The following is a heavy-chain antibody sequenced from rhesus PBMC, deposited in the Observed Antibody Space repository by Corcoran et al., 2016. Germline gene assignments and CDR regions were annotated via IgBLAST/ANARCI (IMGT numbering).Heavy chain of an antibody. Sequence: QVQLQESGPGLVRPSETLSLTCAVSGGSLTNGYFYWSWIRPAPETGLEWIGYSSPSGTTIYNPSLKSRVTFSRDTDKNHFTLDLTSVTAADTAVYYCARQAGSYSDTYITLWGQGVLVTVSS. V-gene: IGHV4-122*02. CDR3: ARQAGSYSDTYITL. D-gene: IGHD1-44*01. CDR1: GGSLTNGYFY. CDR2: SSPSGTT. J-gene: IGHJ4*01.